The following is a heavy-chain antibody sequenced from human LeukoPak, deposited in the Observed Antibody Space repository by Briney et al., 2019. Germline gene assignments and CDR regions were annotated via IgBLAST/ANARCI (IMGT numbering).Heavy chain of an antibody. D-gene: IGHD2-15*01. CDR2: ISTYNGNT. V-gene: IGHV1-18*01. J-gene: IGHJ3*02. CDR1: GYTFTSYG. CDR3: ARLKRMVTSYAFDI. Sequence: ASVNVSCKASGYTFTSYGITWVRQAPGQGLEWMGWISTYNGNTDYAQRLQGRVTMTTDTSTSTAYMELRSLRSDDTALYYCARLKRMVTSYAFDIWGQGTMVTVSS.